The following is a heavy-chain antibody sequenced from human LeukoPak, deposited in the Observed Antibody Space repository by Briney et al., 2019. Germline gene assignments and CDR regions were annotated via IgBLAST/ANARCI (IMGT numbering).Heavy chain of an antibody. CDR2: IYYSGST. CDR3: ARFAPCRTFDY. J-gene: IGHJ4*02. Sequence: SQTLSLTCTVSGGSISSYYRSWIRQPPGKGLEWIGYIYYSGSTNYNTPLKSRVTISVDTSKNQFSLKLSSVTAADTAVYYCARFAPCRTFDYWGQGTLVTVSS. V-gene: IGHV4-59*01. CDR1: GGSISSYY.